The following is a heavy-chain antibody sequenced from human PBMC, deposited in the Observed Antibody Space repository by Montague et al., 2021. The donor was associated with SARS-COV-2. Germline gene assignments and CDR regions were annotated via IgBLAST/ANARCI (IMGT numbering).Heavy chain of an antibody. CDR2: ISSSGSTI. J-gene: IGHJ6*02. Sequence: SLRLSCAASGFTFSSYEMNWVRQAPGKGLEWVSYISSSGSTIYYADSVKGRFTISRDNAKNSLYLQMNSLRAEDTDVYYCARVLVVTYYGMDVWGQGTTVTVSS. CDR3: ARVLVVTYYGMDV. CDR1: GFTFSSYE. D-gene: IGHD3-22*01. V-gene: IGHV3-48*03.